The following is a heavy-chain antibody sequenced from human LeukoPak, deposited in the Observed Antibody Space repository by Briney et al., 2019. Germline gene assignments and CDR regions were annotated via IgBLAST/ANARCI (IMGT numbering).Heavy chain of an antibody. CDR2: INPNSGGT. CDR3: ARVAAAGTGWFGP. J-gene: IGHJ5*02. V-gene: IGHV1-2*02. CDR1: GYTFTGYY. Sequence: ASVKVSCKASGYTFTGYYMHWVRQAPGQGLEWMGWINPNSGGTNYAQKFQGRVTITRDTSISTAYMELSRLRSDDTAVYYCARVAAAGTGWFGPWGQGTLVTVSS. D-gene: IGHD6-13*01.